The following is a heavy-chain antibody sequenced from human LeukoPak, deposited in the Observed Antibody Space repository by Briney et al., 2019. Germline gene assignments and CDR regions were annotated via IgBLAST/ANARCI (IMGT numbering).Heavy chain of an antibody. D-gene: IGHD3-22*01. J-gene: IGHJ4*02. Sequence: GGSLRVSCAASGFTFSSYAKSWVRQAPGKGLEWVSAISGSGGSTYYADSVKGRFTISRDNSKNTLYLQMNSLRAEDTAVYYCAKGSTSEYYYDSSGVYWGQGTLVTVSS. CDR3: AKGSTSEYYYDSSGVY. CDR2: ISGSGGST. V-gene: IGHV3-23*01. CDR1: GFTFSSYA.